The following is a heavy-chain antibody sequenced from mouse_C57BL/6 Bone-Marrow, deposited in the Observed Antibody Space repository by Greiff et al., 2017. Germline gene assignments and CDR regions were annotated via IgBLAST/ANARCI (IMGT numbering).Heavy chain of an antibody. CDR2: INPSSGYT. V-gene: IGHV1-4*01. CDR3: ARSEELIIDY. J-gene: IGHJ2*01. Sequence: QVQLQQSGAELARPGASVKMSCKASGYTFTSYTMHWVKQRPGQGLEWIGYINPSSGYTKYNQKFKDKATLTADKSSSTAYMQLSSLTSEDSAVYYCARSEELIIDYWGQGTTLTVSS. CDR1: GYTFTSYT. D-gene: IGHD1-1*01.